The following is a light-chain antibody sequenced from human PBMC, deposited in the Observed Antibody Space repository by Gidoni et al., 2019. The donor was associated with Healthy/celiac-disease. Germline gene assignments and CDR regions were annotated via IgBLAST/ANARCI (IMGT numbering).Light chain of an antibody. CDR3: QQSYSTPPWT. CDR2: AAS. V-gene: IGKV1-39*01. J-gene: IGKJ1*01. CDR1: QSISSY. Sequence: DIQRCQSPSSLSASVGDRVTITCRASQSISSYLNWYQQKPGKAPKLLIYAASSLQSGVPSRFSGSGSGTDFTLTISSLQPEDFATYYCQQSYSTPPWTFGQGTKVEIK.